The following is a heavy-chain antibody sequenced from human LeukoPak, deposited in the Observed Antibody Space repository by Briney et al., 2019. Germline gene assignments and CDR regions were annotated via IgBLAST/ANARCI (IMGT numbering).Heavy chain of an antibody. Sequence: GGSLRLSCAASGFAFSSYAMSWVRQAPGEGREWVSAISGSGGSTYYADSVKGRFTISRDNSKNTLYLQMNSLRAEDTAVYYCAQLPPGGVRANWFDPWGQGTLVTVSS. CDR2: ISGSGGST. J-gene: IGHJ5*02. CDR1: GFAFSSYA. V-gene: IGHV3-23*01. D-gene: IGHD2-8*01. CDR3: AQLPPGGVRANWFDP.